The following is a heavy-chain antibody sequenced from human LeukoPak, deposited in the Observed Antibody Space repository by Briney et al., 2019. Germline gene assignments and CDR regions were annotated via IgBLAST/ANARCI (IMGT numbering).Heavy chain of an antibody. CDR3: ASGFGFDCSSTSCSYFDY. CDR1: RFTFSSYW. Sequence: PGGSMRLSCAASRFTFSSYWVSWVRQAPGKGMEWVANIHKDGSEKYYVDSVKGRFTISRDNAKNSLYLQMNSLRAEDTAGYYCASGFGFDCSSTSCSYFDYWGQGALVTVSS. CDR2: IHKDGSEK. D-gene: IGHD2-2*01. V-gene: IGHV3-7*01. J-gene: IGHJ4*02.